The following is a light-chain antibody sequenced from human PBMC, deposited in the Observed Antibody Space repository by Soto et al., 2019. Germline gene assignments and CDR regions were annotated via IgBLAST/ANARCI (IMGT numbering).Light chain of an antibody. V-gene: IGKV3-15*01. Sequence: EIVMTQSPATLSVSPGGRATLSCRASQSVHSNLAWYQQKPGQAPRLLIYGASTRATGVPARFSGSGSGTEFSLTVSSLQSEDFAVYYCQQYSNWPLTFGGGTKVEIK. CDR2: GAS. CDR1: QSVHSN. J-gene: IGKJ4*01. CDR3: QQYSNWPLT.